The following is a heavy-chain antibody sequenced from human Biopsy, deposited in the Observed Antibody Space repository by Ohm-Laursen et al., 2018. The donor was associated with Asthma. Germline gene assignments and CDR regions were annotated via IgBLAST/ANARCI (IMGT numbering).Heavy chain of an antibody. CDR3: ARPSPNRSILCYYYHMDV. D-gene: IGHD2-21*01. Sequence: SVKASCKASGGMFGNYAFSWARQPPGLGLGWMGGISPVFGSSNYAQRFQGRITITSDIFTRTVYMELSGTRFDEAAIYYCARPSPNRSILCYYYHMDVWGQGTTVIVSS. J-gene: IGHJ6*02. CDR1: GGMFGNYA. CDR2: ISPVFGSS. V-gene: IGHV1-69*06.